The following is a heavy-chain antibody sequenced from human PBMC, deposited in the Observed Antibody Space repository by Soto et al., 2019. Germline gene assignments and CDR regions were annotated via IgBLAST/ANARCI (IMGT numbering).Heavy chain of an antibody. CDR1: GFSLSTNAMS. CDR3: ARVRTVGAPFDY. CDR2: IDWDSDK. D-gene: IGHD1-26*01. Sequence: SGPTLVNPTQTLTLPCTFSGFSLSTNAMSLSWIRQPPGKALEWLGLIDWDSDKYYSTSLKTRLTISKDTSKNQVVLTMTNLNPVDTATYFCARVRTVGAPFDYWGQGALVTVSS. J-gene: IGHJ4*02. V-gene: IGHV2-70*01.